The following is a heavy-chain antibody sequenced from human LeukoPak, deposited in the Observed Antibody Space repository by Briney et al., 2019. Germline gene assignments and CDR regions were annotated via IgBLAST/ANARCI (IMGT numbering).Heavy chain of an antibody. CDR1: GGSFSGYY. V-gene: IGHV4-34*01. Sequence: SETLSLTCAVYGGSFSGYYWSWLRQPPGKGLEWIGEINHSGCTNYNPSLKSRVTISVDTSKNQFSLKLSSVTAADTAVYYCARTPYSGSHFDYWGQGTLVTVSS. CDR3: ARTPYSGSHFDY. J-gene: IGHJ4*02. CDR2: INHSGCT. D-gene: IGHD1-26*01.